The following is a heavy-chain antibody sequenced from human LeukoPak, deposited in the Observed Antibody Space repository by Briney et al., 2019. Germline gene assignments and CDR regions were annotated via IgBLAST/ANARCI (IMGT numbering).Heavy chain of an antibody. CDR3: ARESASPIYCSGGSCYGGWFDP. CDR1: GYSISSGYY. CDR2: IYHSGST. V-gene: IGHV4-38-2*02. D-gene: IGHD2-15*01. J-gene: IGHJ5*02. Sequence: SETLSLTCTVSGYSISSGYYWGWIRQPPGKGLEWIGSIYHSGSTYYNPSLKSRVTISVDTSKNQFSLKLSSVTAADTAVYYCARESASPIYCSGGSCYGGWFDPWGQGTLVTVSS.